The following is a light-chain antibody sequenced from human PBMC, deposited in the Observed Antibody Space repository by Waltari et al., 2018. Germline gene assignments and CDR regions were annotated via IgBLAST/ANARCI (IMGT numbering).Light chain of an antibody. J-gene: IGKJ3*01. CDR3: QQYGSSPFIR. CDR1: QTVTNNY. Sequence: ELVLTQSPGTLSLSPGDRTTLSCRASQTVTNNYLAWYQQKPGQAPRLLIYGTFIRSTGSPDRCSGSGSRTDFTLTVSRLGPEDVAVYYCQQYGSSPFIRFGPGTKVDVK. CDR2: GTF. V-gene: IGKV3-20*01.